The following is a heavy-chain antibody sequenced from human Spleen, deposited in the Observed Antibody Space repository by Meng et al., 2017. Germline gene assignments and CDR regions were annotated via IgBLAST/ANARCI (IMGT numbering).Heavy chain of an antibody. J-gene: IGHJ4*02. CDR3: GGYTGAHLSD. CDR1: GGSVSSSFW. CDR2: IYHSGST. V-gene: IGHV4-4*02. Sequence: QVPLPVSGPGLVKPSGTLSLPCTVSGGSVSSSFWWTWVRQPPGKGLEWIGEIYHSGSTNYSPSLKSRVTISVDTSKNQFSLRLSSVTAADTAVYYCGGYTGAHLSDWGQGILVTVSS. D-gene: IGHD5-12*01.